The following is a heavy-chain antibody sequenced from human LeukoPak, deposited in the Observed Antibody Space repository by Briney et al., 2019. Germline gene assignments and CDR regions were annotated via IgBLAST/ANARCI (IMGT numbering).Heavy chain of an antibody. CDR2: ISGGGGSR. J-gene: IGHJ4*02. V-gene: IGHV3-23*01. CDR1: GFTFTSYS. Sequence: PGGSLRLSCAASGFTFTSYSMNWVRQAPGKGLEWVSTISGGGGSRYYADSVKGRFTTSRDNPKNTLYLQVNSLRAEDTAVYYCAKGGKWDVTPFDYWGQGTLVTVSS. CDR3: AKGGKWDVTPFDY. D-gene: IGHD1-26*01.